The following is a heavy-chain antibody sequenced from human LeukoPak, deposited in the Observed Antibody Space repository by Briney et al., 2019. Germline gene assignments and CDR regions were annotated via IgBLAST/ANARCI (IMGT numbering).Heavy chain of an antibody. CDR3: ARAYLGGVVVPAAIYYYYYYGMDV. Sequence: ASVKVSCKASGYTFTGYYMHWVRQAPGQGLEWMGWINPNSGGTNYAQEFQGRVTMTRDTSISTAYMELSRLRSDDTAVYYCARAYLGGVVVPAAIYYYYYYGMDVWGQGTTVTVSS. CDR1: GYTFTGYY. CDR2: INPNSGGT. D-gene: IGHD2-2*01. V-gene: IGHV1-2*02. J-gene: IGHJ6*02.